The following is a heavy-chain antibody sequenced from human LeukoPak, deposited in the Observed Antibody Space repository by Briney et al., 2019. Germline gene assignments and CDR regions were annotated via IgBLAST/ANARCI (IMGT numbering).Heavy chain of an antibody. V-gene: IGHV1-18*01. CDR3: ARDNRPSSWGDLNWFDP. CDR2: ISAYNGNT. CDR1: GYTFTSYG. J-gene: IGHJ5*02. Sequence: ASVKVSCKASGYTFTSYGISWVRQAPGQGLEWMGWISAYNGNTNYAQKLQGRVTMTTDTSTSTAYMELRSLRSDDTAVYYCARDNRPSSWGDLNWFDPWGQGTLVTVSS. D-gene: IGHD6-13*01.